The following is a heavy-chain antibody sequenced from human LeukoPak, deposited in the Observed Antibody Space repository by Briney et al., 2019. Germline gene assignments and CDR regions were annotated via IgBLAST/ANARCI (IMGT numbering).Heavy chain of an antibody. CDR1: GGSISTSNYY. J-gene: IGHJ4*02. CDR2: INHSGST. CDR3: ASGGYCSGGSCYSGTFDY. V-gene: IGHV4-39*07. D-gene: IGHD2-15*01. Sequence: KSSETLSLTCTVSGGSISTSNYYWSWIRQPPGKGLEWIGEINHSGSTNYNPSLKSRVTISVDTSKNQFSLKLSSVTAADTAVYYCASGGYCSGGSCYSGTFDYWGQGTLVTVSS.